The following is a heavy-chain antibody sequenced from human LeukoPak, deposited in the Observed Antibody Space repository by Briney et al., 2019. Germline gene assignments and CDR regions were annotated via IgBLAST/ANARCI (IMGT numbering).Heavy chain of an antibody. J-gene: IGHJ6*02. CDR3: ARQTGEIYGMDV. D-gene: IGHD7-27*01. V-gene: IGHV4-59*08. CDR2: IYYSGGT. Sequence: PSETLSLTCTASGGSIGGYYWGWIRQPPGKGLDWIGYIYYSGGTNYNPSLKSRVTISVDTSKNQFSLKLSSVTAADTAVYYCARQTGEIYGMDVWGQGTTVTVSS. CDR1: GGSIGGYY.